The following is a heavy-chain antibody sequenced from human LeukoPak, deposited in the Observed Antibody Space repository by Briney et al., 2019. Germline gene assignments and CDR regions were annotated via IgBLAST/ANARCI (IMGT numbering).Heavy chain of an antibody. J-gene: IGHJ4*02. CDR1: GFTFSTYW. CDR3: ARDVGGSLDY. D-gene: IGHD1-26*01. V-gene: IGHV3-7*01. CDR2: IKGDESAK. Sequence: GGSLRLSCAASGFTFSTYWMAWFRQPPGKGLEWVANIKGDESAKHQADSVKGRFTISRDNAQNSVYLQMSSLRGEDTAVYYCARDVGGSLDYWGQGTLVTVSS.